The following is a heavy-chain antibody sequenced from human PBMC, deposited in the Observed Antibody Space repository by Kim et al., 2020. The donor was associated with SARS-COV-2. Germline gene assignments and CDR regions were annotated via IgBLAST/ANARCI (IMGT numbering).Heavy chain of an antibody. D-gene: IGHD3-22*01. CDR1: GYTFTGYY. CDR3: ARGSFDYYDISGYYHFDY. Sequence: ASVKVSCKASGYTFTGYYMHWVRQAPGQGLEWMGRINPNSGGTNYAQKFQGRVTMTRDKSISTAYMELSRLRSDDTVVYYCARGSFDYYDISGYYHFDYWGQGTLVSLSS. J-gene: IGHJ4*02. V-gene: IGHV1-2*05. CDR2: INPNSGGT.